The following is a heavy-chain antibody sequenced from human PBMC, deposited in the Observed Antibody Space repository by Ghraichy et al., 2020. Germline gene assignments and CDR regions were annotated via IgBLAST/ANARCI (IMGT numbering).Heavy chain of an antibody. CDR1: GFTFSSYW. Sequence: GGSLRLSCAASGFTFSSYWMHWVRQAPGKGLVWVSRINSDGSSTSYADSVKGRFTISRDNAKNTLYLQMNSLRAEDTAVYYCVRGYNLGPYSSYYYYGMDVWGQGTTVTVSS. CDR3: VRGYNLGPYSSYYYYGMDV. CDR2: INSDGSST. J-gene: IGHJ6*02. D-gene: IGHD3-16*01. V-gene: IGHV3-74*01.